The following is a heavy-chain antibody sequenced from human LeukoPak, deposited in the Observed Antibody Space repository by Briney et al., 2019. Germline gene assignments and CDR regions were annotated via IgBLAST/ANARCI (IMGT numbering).Heavy chain of an antibody. CDR2: IYHSGST. CDR1: GYSISSGYY. Sequence: PSETLSLTCTVSGYSISSGYYRGWIRRPPGKGLEWIGSIYHSGSTYYNPSLKSRVTISVDTSKNQFSLKLSSVTAADTAIYYCARDLRVVVGAGPFDPWGQGTLVTVSS. J-gene: IGHJ5*02. V-gene: IGHV4-38-2*02. CDR3: ARDLRVVVGAGPFDP. D-gene: IGHD2-2*01.